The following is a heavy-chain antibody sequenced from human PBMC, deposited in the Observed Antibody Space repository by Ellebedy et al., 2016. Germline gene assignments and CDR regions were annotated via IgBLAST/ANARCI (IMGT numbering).Heavy chain of an antibody. CDR3: TTVSWLAFDY. CDR1: GLTFSNYW. D-gene: IGHD3-9*01. J-gene: IGHJ4*02. V-gene: IGHV3-7*03. CDR2: IKESGSDK. Sequence: GGSLRLSCVVSGLTFSNYWMTWVRQAPGKGLEWVANIKESGSDKYYVDSVKGRFTISRDNAKNSLFLQMDGLRAEDTALYYCTTVSWLAFDYWGQGALVSVS.